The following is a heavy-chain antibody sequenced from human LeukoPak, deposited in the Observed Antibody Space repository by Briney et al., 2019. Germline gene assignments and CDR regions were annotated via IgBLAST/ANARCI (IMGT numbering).Heavy chain of an antibody. Sequence: PGGSLRLSCAASGFTFSSYAMGWVRQAPGKGLEWVSAISGSGGSTYYADSVKGRFTISRDNSKNTLYLQMNSLRAEDTAVYYCAKNFLSGYDFWSGYFADYWGQGTLVTVSS. D-gene: IGHD3-3*01. V-gene: IGHV3-23*01. J-gene: IGHJ4*02. CDR1: GFTFSSYA. CDR3: AKNFLSGYDFWSGYFADY. CDR2: ISGSGGST.